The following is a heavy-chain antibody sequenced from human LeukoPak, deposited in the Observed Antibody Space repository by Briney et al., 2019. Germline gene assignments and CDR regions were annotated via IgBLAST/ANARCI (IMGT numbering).Heavy chain of an antibody. CDR1: GFTFSDYS. V-gene: IGHV3-21*01. CDR3: ARVRSSGWYPPGYFDY. J-gene: IGHJ4*02. Sequence: GGSLRLSCAASGFTFSDYSMNWVRQAPGKGLEWVSSISSSSSYIYYADSVKGRFTISRDNAKNSLYLQMNSLRAEDTAVYYCARVRSSGWYPPGYFDYWGQGTLVTVSS. D-gene: IGHD6-19*01. CDR2: ISSSSSYI.